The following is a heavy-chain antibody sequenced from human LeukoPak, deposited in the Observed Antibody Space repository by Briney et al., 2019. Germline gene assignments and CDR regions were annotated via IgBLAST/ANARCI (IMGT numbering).Heavy chain of an antibody. CDR1: GFTFSSYD. CDR3: SRAVAGVVFDY. CDR2: IGTAGDT. D-gene: IGHD6-19*01. J-gene: IGHJ4*02. V-gene: IGHV3-13*01. Sequence: GGSLRLSCAASGFTFSSYDMHWVRQATGKGLEWVSAIGTAGDTYYPGSVKGRFTISRENAKNSLYLQMNGLRAGDTAVYYCSRAVAGVVFDYWGQGTLVTVSS.